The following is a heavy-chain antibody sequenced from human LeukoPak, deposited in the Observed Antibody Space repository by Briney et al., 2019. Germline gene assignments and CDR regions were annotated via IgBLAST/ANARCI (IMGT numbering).Heavy chain of an antibody. J-gene: IGHJ6*03. D-gene: IGHD6-13*01. V-gene: IGHV1-69*06. Sequence: SVKVSCKASGGTFSSYAISWVRQAPGQGLEWMGGIIPIFGTANYAQKFQGRVTITADKSTSTAYMELSSLRSEDTAVYYCVRSYSSSWYSYHYYYYMDVWGKGTTVTISS. CDR3: VRSYSSSWYSYHYYYYMDV. CDR1: GGTFSSYA. CDR2: IIPIFGTA.